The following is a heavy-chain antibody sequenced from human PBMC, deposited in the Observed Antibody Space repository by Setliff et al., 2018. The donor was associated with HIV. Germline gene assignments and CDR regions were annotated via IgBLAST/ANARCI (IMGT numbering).Heavy chain of an antibody. V-gene: IGHV1-3*01. J-gene: IGHJ4*02. Sequence: ASVKVSCKVSGYTFTTYVVHWVRQAPGQRLEWMGWINVGSGNTKYSQKFQGRVTITRDTSASTAYMELSSLRSEDTAVYYCAIEPLPGDFGDFWGQGTLVTVSS. CDR1: GYTFTTYV. CDR3: AIEPLPGDFGDF. CDR2: INVGSGNT. D-gene: IGHD7-27*01.